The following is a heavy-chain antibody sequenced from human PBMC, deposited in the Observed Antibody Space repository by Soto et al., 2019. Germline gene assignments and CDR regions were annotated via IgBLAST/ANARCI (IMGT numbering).Heavy chain of an antibody. CDR1: VFTFSTYA. CDR2: INNNGGNT. V-gene: IGHV3-64D*06. D-gene: IGHD2-2*01. Sequence: GSLSLSCSASVFTFSTYAMHWVRQAPGPGLEYGSAINNNGGNTYYADSVKGRFAISRDNSKNTLYLQMSSLRAEDTAVYYCVRCERSTYPYYWGQGTLVTVSP. J-gene: IGHJ4*02. CDR3: VRCERSTYPYY.